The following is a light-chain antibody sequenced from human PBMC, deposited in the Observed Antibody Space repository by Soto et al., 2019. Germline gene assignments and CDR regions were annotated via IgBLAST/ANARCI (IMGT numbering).Light chain of an antibody. V-gene: IGKV1-39*01. CDR1: KSISSY. CDR3: QQSYITPTVT. J-gene: IGKJ4*01. CDR2: AAS. Sequence: DIQMTQSPSSLSASVGDRVTITCRASKSISSYLNWYQQKPGKAPKLLMYAASSLQSGVPSRFSGSGSGTDFTLTISSLQPEDFATYYCQQSYITPTVTFGGGTKVEIK.